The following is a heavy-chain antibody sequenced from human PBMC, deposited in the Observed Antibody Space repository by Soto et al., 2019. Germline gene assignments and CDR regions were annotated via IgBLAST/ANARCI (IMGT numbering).Heavy chain of an antibody. J-gene: IGHJ4*02. D-gene: IGHD2-2*01. CDR1: GFTFSSCA. Sequence: EVQLLESGGGLVQPGGSLRLSCAASGFTFSSCAMRWLRQAPGKGLEWVSGISGSGGRTFYADSVKGRFTISRDNSKNTLNLQMNSLRVEDTAVYYCAKEYCSSTSCYGGFGYWGQGTLVTVSS. CDR2: ISGSGGRT. V-gene: IGHV3-23*01. CDR3: AKEYCSSTSCYGGFGY.